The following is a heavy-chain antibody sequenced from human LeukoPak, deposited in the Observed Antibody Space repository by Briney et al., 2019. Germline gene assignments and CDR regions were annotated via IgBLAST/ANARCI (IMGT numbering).Heavy chain of an antibody. V-gene: IGHV3-15*01. CDR1: GFSFNNAW. CDR2: IRGKIDGGTT. J-gene: IGHJ4*02. Sequence: PGGSLRLSCATSGFSFNNAWMTWVRQAPGKGLEWVGRIRGKIDGGTTDYAAPVKGRFTISRDESKNTLYLEMNSLKTEDTAVYYCATRYFDCSPIDYWGQGTLVTVTS. CDR3: ATRYFDCSPIDY. D-gene: IGHD3-9*01.